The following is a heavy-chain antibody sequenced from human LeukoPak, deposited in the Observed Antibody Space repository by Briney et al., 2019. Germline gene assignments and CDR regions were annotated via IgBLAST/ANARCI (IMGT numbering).Heavy chain of an antibody. CDR2: IYYSGTT. D-gene: IGHD3-10*01. J-gene: IGHJ4*02. CDR1: GGSFSSTRFY. CDR3: ARYGSGTYYSSVSDY. V-gene: IGHV4-39*01. Sequence: SETLSLTCTVSGGSFSSTRFYWGWIRQPPGKGLEWIGSIYYSGTTYYSPSLKSRVTISVDTSKNQFSLKLSSVTAADTAVYYCARYGSGTYYSSVSDYWGQGTLVTVSS.